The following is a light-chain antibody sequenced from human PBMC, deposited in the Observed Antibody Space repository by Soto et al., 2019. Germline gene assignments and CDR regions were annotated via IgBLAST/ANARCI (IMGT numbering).Light chain of an antibody. CDR1: TNDVGGYNY. V-gene: IGLV2-14*03. CDR3: SSYTSSYTWV. J-gene: IGLJ3*02. CDR2: GVT. Sequence: QSVLTQPASMSGSPGQSITISCSGTTNDVGGYNYVSWYQQHPGKAPKLLIYGVTDRPSGVSSRFSGSKSGNAASLTISGLQAEDEGDYYGSSYTSSYTWVFGGGTKLTVL.